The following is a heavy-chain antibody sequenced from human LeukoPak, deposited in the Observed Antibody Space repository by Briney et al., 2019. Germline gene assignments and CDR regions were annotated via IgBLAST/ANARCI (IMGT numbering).Heavy chain of an antibody. CDR3: ARLHGHGFDP. CDR1: GFTFSSYE. CDR2: ISSSGSTI. D-gene: IGHD2-8*01. J-gene: IGHJ5*02. Sequence: GGSLRLSCAASGFTFSSYEMNWVRQAPGKGLEWVSYISSSGSTIYSSDSVKGRFTISRDNAKNSLYLQMNSLRADDTAVYYCARLHGHGFDPWGQGTLVTVSS. V-gene: IGHV3-48*03.